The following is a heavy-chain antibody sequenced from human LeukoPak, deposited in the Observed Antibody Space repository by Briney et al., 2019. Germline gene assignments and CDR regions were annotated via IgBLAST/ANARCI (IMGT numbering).Heavy chain of an antibody. CDR2: IDPNTGDT. V-gene: IGHV1-2*02. CDR3: ARDERFCNGDNHYPDLGY. D-gene: IGHD2-15*01. J-gene: IGHJ4*02. CDR1: GYTFTGYY. Sequence: ASVKVSCKASGYTFTGYYLFWVRQAPGQGLEWMGWIDPNTGDTRYGQKFQGRVTLTRDTSIRTTYMELSSLRSDDTAVYYCARDERFCNGDNHYPDLGYWGQGTLVTVSS.